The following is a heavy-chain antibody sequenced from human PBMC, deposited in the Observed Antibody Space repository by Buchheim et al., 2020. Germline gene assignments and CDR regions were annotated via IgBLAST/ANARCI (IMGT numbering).Heavy chain of an antibody. J-gene: IGHJ4*02. CDR3: ARGTPRYYFDF. Sequence: QVQLQESGPGLVKPSQTLSLTCTVSGDSMERGGFYWNWIRQHPGMGLEFIGYMYNRGSTYFKPSLRSRVTISADTSKNQFSLKLSSVTAADTAVYFCARGTPRYYFDFWGQGTL. D-gene: IGHD3-10*01. V-gene: IGHV4-31*03. CDR2: MYNRGST. CDR1: GDSMERGGFY.